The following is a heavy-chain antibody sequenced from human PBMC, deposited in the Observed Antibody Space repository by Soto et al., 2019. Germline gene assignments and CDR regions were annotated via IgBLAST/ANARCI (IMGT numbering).Heavy chain of an antibody. V-gene: IGHV2-5*02. J-gene: IGHJ4*02. CDR1: GFSLSTSGVG. D-gene: IGHD2-21*02. CDR3: AHRQEDQPLLSYLFDY. Sequence: QITLKESGPPLVKPTQTLTLTCTFSGFSLSTSGVGVGWIRQPPGKALEWLALIYWDDDKRYSPSLKSRLTITKDTSKNQVVLTMTNMDPVDTATYYCAHRQEDQPLLSYLFDYWGQGTLVTVSS. CDR2: IYWDDDK.